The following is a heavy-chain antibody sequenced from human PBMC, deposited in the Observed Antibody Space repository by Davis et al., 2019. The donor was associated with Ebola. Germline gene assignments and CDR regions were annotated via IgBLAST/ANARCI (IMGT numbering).Heavy chain of an antibody. J-gene: IGHJ4*02. CDR1: GGSFSGYY. CDR2: INHSGST. D-gene: IGHD3-22*01. CDR3: ARGIPLYYYDSSGYYSGIDYFDY. V-gene: IGHV4-34*01. Sequence: MPSETLSLTCAVYGGSFSGYYWSWIRQPPGKGLEWIGEINHSGSTNYNPSLKSRVTISVDTSKNQFSLKLSSVTAADTAVYYCARGIPLYYYDSSGYYSGIDYFDYWGQGTLVTVSS.